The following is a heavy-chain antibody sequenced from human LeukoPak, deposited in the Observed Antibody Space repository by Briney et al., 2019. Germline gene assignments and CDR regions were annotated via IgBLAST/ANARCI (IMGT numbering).Heavy chain of an antibody. J-gene: IGHJ4*02. CDR3: ARGVGGDSSGCFDY. CDR2: IYYSGST. CDR1: GGSISSGSYY. V-gene: IGHV4-61*01. Sequence: SETLSLTCTVSGGSISSGSYYCSWIRQPPGKGLEWIGYIYYSGSTNYNPSLKSRVTISVGTSKNQFSLKLSSVTAADTAVYYCARGVGGDSSGCFDYWGQGTLVTVSS. D-gene: IGHD6-19*01.